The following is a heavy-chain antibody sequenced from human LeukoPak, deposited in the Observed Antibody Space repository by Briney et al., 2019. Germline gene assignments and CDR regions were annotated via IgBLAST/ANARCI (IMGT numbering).Heavy chain of an antibody. CDR1: GFTFSSYT. Sequence: GGSLRLSCAASGFTFSSYTMSWVRQAPGKGLEWVSAISGSGGSTYNADSVKGRFTISRDNSKNTLYLQMNSLRAEDTAVYYCATSEVAAAPRPFDYWGQGTLVTVSS. V-gene: IGHV3-23*01. CDR2: ISGSGGST. D-gene: IGHD6-13*01. CDR3: ATSEVAAAPRPFDY. J-gene: IGHJ4*02.